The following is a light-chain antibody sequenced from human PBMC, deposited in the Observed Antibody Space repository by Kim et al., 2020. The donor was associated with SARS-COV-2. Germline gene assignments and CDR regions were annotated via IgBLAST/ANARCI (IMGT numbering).Light chain of an antibody. Sequence: QSVLTQPPSASGTPGQRVTISCSGGRSNVGRNYVYWYQYVPGTAPKLLIERNDQRPSGVPDRFSGAKSGTSASLAISGLQSDDDADYYCEAWDDSLNGPVFGGGTKLTVL. CDR2: RND. V-gene: IGLV1-44*01. CDR3: EAWDDSLNGPV. J-gene: IGLJ3*02. CDR1: RSNVGRNY.